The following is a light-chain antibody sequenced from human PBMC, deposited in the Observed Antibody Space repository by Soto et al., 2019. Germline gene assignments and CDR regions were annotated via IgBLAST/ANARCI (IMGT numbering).Light chain of an antibody. J-gene: IGKJ1*01. CDR3: QQYGRSPPWT. V-gene: IGKV3-20*01. CDR1: QIISSSY. CDR2: GAS. Sequence: EIVLTQSPGTLSLSLGDRATLSCRASQIISSSYLAWYQQKPGQAPRLLFYGASNRATGIPDRFSGSGSGTDFTLTISRLEPEDCAVYYCQQYGRSPPWTFGQGTKVEIK.